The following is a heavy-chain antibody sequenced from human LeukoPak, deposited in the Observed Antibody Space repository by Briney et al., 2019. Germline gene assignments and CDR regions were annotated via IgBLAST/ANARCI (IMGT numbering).Heavy chain of an antibody. Sequence: SVKVSCKASGGTFSSYAISWVRQAPGQGLEWTGRIIPILGIANYAQKFQGRVTITADKSTSTAYMELSSLRSEDTAVYYCARDLGGGYCSSSSCSDWFDPWGQGTLVTVSS. J-gene: IGHJ5*02. CDR1: GGTFSSYA. V-gene: IGHV1-69*04. CDR2: IIPILGIA. D-gene: IGHD2-2*01. CDR3: ARDLGGGYCSSSSCSDWFDP.